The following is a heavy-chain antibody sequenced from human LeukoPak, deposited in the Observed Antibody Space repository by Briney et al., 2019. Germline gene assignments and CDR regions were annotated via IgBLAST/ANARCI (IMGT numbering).Heavy chain of an antibody. J-gene: IGHJ4*02. D-gene: IGHD3-3*01. V-gene: IGHV1-2*02. CDR1: GFTFTGHY. CDR2: INPKTGGT. CDR3: ASAPITVFEVVKGEFDY. Sequence: ASLKVSCKTSGFTFTGHYMHWVRQAPGQGLEWMGWINPKTGGTYYAQKFQGRVTMTRDTSISTAYMELRSLRSDDTAVYYCASAPITVFEVVKGEFDYWGQGTLVAVSS.